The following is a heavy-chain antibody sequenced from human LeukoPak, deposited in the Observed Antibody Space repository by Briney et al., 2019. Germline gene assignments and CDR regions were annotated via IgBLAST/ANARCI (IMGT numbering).Heavy chain of an antibody. CDR3: AKEESRYNWNYEDY. D-gene: IGHD1-7*01. CDR1: GFTFSSYG. V-gene: IGHV3-30*18. CDR2: ISYDGSNK. Sequence: GGSLRLSWAASGFTFSSYGMHWVSQAPGKGLEWGAVISYDGSNKYYADSVKGRFTISRDNSKNTLYLQMNSLRAEDTAVYYCAKEESRYNWNYEDYWGQGTLVTVSS. J-gene: IGHJ4*02.